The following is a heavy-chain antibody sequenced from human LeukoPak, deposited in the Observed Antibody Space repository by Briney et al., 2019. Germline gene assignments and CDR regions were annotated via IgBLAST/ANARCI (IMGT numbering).Heavy chain of an antibody. CDR2: ISWNSGSI. D-gene: IGHD6-13*01. Sequence: GGSLRLSCAASGFTFDDYAMRWVRQAPGKGLEWVSGISWNSGSIGYADSVKGRFTISRDNAKNSLYLQMNSLRAEDTALYYCAKNGGMGYWGQGTLVTVSS. CDR3: AKNGGMGY. J-gene: IGHJ4*02. CDR1: GFTFDDYA. V-gene: IGHV3-9*01.